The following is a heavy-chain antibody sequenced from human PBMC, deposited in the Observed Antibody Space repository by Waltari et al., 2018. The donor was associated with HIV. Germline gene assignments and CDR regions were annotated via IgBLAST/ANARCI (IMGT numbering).Heavy chain of an antibody. CDR2: IWYDGSNK. D-gene: IGHD6-13*01. J-gene: IGHJ6*02. Sequence: QVQLVESGGGVVQPGRSLRLSCAASGFTFRSYGCLWVRQAPGKGLEWVAVIWYDGSNKYYADSVKGRFTISRDNSKNTLYLQMNSLRAEDTAVYYCSAADYYYGMDVWGQGTTVTVSS. V-gene: IGHV3-33*01. CDR1: GFTFRSYG. CDR3: SAADYYYGMDV.